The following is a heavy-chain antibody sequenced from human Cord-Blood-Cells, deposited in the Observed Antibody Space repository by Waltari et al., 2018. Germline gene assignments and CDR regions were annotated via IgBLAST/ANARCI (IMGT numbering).Heavy chain of an antibody. J-gene: IGHJ4*02. V-gene: IGHV1-2*06. CDR1: GYTFTGYY. CDR3: ARVTYNWNDDY. D-gene: IGHD1-20*01. CDR2: NNPNSGGT. Sequence: QAQLVQSGAEVKKPGASVKVYCKASGYTFTGYYMPWVRQATGQGLEWMGRNNPNSGGTNYAQKFQGRVTRTRDTSISTAYMELSRLRSDDTAVYYCARVTYNWNDDYWGQGTLVTVSS.